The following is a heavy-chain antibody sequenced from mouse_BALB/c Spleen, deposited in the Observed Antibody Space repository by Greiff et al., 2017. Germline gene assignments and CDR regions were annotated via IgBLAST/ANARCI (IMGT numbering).Heavy chain of an antibody. CDR2: ISNGGGST. J-gene: IGHJ3*01. CDR3: ARHEYDYDFPAWFAY. V-gene: IGHV5-12-2*01. D-gene: IGHD2-4*01. Sequence: EVKLMESGGGLVQPGGSLKLSCAASGFTFSSYTMSWVRQTPEKRLEWVAYISNGGGSTYYPDTVKGRFTISRDNAKNTLYLQMSSLKSEDTAMYYCARHEYDYDFPAWFAYWGQGTLVTVSA. CDR1: GFTFSSYT.